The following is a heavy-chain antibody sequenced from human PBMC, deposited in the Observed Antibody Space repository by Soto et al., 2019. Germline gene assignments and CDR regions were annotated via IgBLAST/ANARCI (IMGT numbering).Heavy chain of an antibody. CDR1: GFTFSSYA. J-gene: IGHJ4*02. CDR3: AKIPFYDFWSGYYNY. Sequence: GGSLSLSCAASGFTFSSYAMSWVRQAPGKGLEWVSAISGSGGSTYYADSVKGRFTISRDNSKNTLYLQMNSLRAEDTAVYYCAKIPFYDFWSGYYNYWGQGTLVTVSS. CDR2: ISGSGGST. D-gene: IGHD3-3*01. V-gene: IGHV3-23*01.